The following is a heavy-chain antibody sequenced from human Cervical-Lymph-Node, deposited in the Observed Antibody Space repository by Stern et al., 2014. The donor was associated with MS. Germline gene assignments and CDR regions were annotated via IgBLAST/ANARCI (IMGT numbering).Heavy chain of an antibody. CDR3: ARDLDSGGYPPIYFDY. J-gene: IGHJ4*02. CDR2: ISFDGTNK. V-gene: IGHV3-30-3*01. D-gene: IGHD3-22*01. Sequence: VQLVQSGGGVVQPGRSLRLSCAASGFTFRSYALHWVRRAPGKGLEWVALISFDGTNKYYADSVKGRFTISRDSSKNTLYLQMNSLRAEDTAVYYCARDLDSGGYPPIYFDYWGQGPLVPVPP. CDR1: GFTFRSYA.